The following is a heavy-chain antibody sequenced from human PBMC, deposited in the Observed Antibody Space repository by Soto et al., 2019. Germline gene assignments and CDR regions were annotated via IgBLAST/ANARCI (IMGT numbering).Heavy chain of an antibody. Sequence: SETLSLTCTVSGGSISSYYWSWIRQPPGKGLEWIGYIYYSGSTNYNPSLKSRVTISVDTSKNQFSLKLSSVTAADTAVYYCARGGGIVATIESYYYYYYMDVWGKGTTVTVSS. V-gene: IGHV4-59*01. D-gene: IGHD5-12*01. CDR2: IYYSGST. J-gene: IGHJ6*03. CDR1: GGSISSYY. CDR3: ARGGGIVATIESYYYYYYMDV.